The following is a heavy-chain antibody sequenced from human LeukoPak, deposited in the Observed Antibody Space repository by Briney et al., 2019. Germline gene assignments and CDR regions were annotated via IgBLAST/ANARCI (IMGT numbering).Heavy chain of an antibody. CDR1: GYTFTSYY. V-gene: IGHV1-46*01. Sequence: ASVKVSCKASGYTFTSYYMHWVRQAPGQGLEWMGIINPSGGSTSYAQKFQGRVTMTRDTSTSTVYMELSSLRSEDTAVYYCARAHTIAAAGRTPFGYWGQGTLVTVSS. J-gene: IGHJ4*02. D-gene: IGHD6-13*01. CDR3: ARAHTIAAAGRTPFGY. CDR2: INPSGGST.